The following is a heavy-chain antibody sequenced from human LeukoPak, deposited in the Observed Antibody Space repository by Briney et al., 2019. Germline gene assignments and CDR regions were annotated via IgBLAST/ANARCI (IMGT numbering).Heavy chain of an antibody. J-gene: IGHJ4*02. V-gene: IGHV3-23*01. CDR2: ISAGADST. D-gene: IGHD4-17*01. CDR1: TFTFSSYA. Sequence: GGSLRLSCAASTFTFSSYAMSWVRQAPGKGLEWVSAISAGADSTYYADSVQGRFTISRDNSKNTLFLQMSGLRAEDTAVYFCSRGAYGDYDYWGQGTLVTVSS. CDR3: SRGAYGDYDY.